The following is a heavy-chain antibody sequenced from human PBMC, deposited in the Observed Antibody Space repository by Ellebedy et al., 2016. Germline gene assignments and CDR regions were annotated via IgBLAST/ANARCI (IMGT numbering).Heavy chain of an antibody. CDR3: ATDARFLAALPGNY. CDR2: ISNDGRHI. J-gene: IGHJ4*02. Sequence: GGSLRLXCAASGFTFSTYGMHWVRQAPGKGLEWVAFISNDGRHIQYADSVKGRFAISRDNSKTTLYLQMNSLRAEDTAVYYCATDARFLAALPGNYWGQGTLVTVSS. V-gene: IGHV3-30*03. D-gene: IGHD6-6*01. CDR1: GFTFSTYG.